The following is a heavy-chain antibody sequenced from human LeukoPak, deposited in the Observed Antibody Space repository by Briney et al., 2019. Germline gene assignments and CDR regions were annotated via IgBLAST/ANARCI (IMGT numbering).Heavy chain of an antibody. CDR2: IIPIFGTA. D-gene: IGHD1-26*01. Sequence: SVKVSCTASGGTFSSYAISWVRQAPGQGLEWVGGIIPIFGTANYAQKFQGRVTITADESTSTAYMELSSLRSEDTAVYYCARVGSKLRGYYYYGMDVWGQGTTVTVSS. CDR1: GGTFSSYA. CDR3: ARVGSKLRGYYYYGMDV. J-gene: IGHJ6*02. V-gene: IGHV1-69*13.